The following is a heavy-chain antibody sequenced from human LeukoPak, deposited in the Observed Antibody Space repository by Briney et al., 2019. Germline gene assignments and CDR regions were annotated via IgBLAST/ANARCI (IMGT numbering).Heavy chain of an antibody. D-gene: IGHD6-6*01. CDR2: IFLSGST. CDR1: GGSISSGSYY. CDR3: ARAMSIAARLQTIFDY. J-gene: IGHJ4*02. Sequence: SQTLSLTCSVSGGSISSGSYYWSCIRQPAGKGLEWIGRIFLSGSTNYNPSLKSRVTMSIATSKNQFSLSLRSVTAADTAVYYCARAMSIAARLQTIFDYWGQGTLVTVSS. V-gene: IGHV4-61*02.